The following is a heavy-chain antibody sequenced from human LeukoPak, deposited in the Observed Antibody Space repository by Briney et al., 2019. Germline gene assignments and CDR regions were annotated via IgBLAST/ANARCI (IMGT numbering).Heavy chain of an antibody. CDR3: AYSSGYSAFDY. CDR1: GFTFSSSA. D-gene: IGHD3-22*01. J-gene: IGHJ4*02. CDR2: ISNNGGYT. V-gene: IGHV3-23*01. Sequence: PGGSLRLSCAASGFTFSSSAMSWVRQAPGKGLEWVSAISNNGGYTYYADSVKGRFTISRDNSKNTLYLQMNSLRAEDTAVYYCAYSSGYSAFDYWGQGTLVTVSS.